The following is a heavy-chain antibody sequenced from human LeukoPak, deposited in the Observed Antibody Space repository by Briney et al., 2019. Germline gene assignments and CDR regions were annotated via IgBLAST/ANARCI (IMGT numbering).Heavy chain of an antibody. CDR1: GFTFI. CDR2: IRYDEANK. J-gene: IGHJ4*02. CDR3: AKAYCGSTVCYGGGKIDY. Sequence: GGSLRLSCAASGFTFIHSVRQAPGKGPEWVAFIRYDEANKYYADSVKGRFTISRDNSKNTLYLEMNSLRAEDTAVYYCAKAYCGSTVCYGGGKIDYWGQGTLVTVSS. D-gene: IGHD2-2*01. V-gene: IGHV3-30*02.